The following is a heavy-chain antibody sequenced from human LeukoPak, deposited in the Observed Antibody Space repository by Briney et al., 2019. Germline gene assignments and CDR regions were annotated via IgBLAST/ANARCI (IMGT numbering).Heavy chain of an antibody. Sequence: SETLSLTCTVSGGSISNYYWSWIRQPPGKGLEWIGYIYYSGSTNYKPSLKSRVTISVDTSKNQFSLKLSSVTAADTAVYYCAREAGNYYNSSGRYIDYWGQGTLVTVSS. CDR1: GGSISNYY. CDR2: IYYSGST. CDR3: AREAGNYYNSSGRYIDY. V-gene: IGHV4-59*01. J-gene: IGHJ4*02. D-gene: IGHD3-22*01.